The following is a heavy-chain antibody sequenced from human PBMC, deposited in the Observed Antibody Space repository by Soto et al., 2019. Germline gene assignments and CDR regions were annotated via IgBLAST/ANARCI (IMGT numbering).Heavy chain of an antibody. V-gene: IGHV1-18*01. J-gene: IGHJ4*02. CDR1: GYTFTSYG. CDR3: ARDLGITFGGVIVPSEFDY. CDR2: ISAYNGKT. Sequence: ASVKVSCKASGYTFTSYGISWVRQAPGQGLEWMGWISAYNGKTNYAQKLQGRVTMTTDTSTSTAYMELRSLRSADTAVYYCARDLGITFGGVIVPSEFDYWGQGTLVTVPS. D-gene: IGHD3-16*02.